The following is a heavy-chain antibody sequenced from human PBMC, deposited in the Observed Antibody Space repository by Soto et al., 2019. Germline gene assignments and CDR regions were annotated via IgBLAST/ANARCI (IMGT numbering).Heavy chain of an antibody. CDR2: ISYDGSNK. D-gene: IGHD2-15*01. J-gene: IGHJ3*02. V-gene: IGHV3-30-3*01. CDR1: GFTFSSYA. Sequence: GGSLRLSCAASGFTFSSYAMHWVRQAPGKGLEWVAVISYDGSNKYYADSVKGRFTISRDNSKNTLYLQMNSLRAEDTAVYYCARDVFELADIVVVVAGDAFDIWGQGTMVTVSS. CDR3: ARDVFELADIVVVVAGDAFDI.